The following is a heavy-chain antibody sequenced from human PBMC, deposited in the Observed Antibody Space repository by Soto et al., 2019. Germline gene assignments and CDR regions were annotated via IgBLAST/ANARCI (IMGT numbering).Heavy chain of an antibody. D-gene: IGHD3-22*01. CDR2: IIPIFGTA. CDR3: VRLEKTYYYDSSGYYPYYFDY. V-gene: IGHV1-69*13. Sequence: ASVKVSCKASGGTFSSYAISWVRQAPGQGLEWMGGIIPIFGTANYAQKFQGRVTITADESTSTAYMELSSLRSEDTAVYYCVRLEKTYYYDSSGYYPYYFDYWGQGTLVTVSS. CDR1: GGTFSSYA. J-gene: IGHJ4*02.